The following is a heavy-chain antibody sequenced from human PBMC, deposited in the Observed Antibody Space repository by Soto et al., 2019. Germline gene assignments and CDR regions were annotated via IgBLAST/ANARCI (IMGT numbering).Heavy chain of an antibody. CDR2: INAGNGNT. D-gene: IGHD5-18*01. Sequence: ASVKGSCKAAGYTFTSDVIHWGRQAPGQRLEWMGWINAGNGNTNYAREFQERVTITRDMSTSTAYMELSGLRSEDTAVYYCAADVGGYIYGLGKYWGQGTLVTVSS. J-gene: IGHJ4*02. V-gene: IGHV1-3*03. CDR3: AADVGGYIYGLGKY. CDR1: GYTFTSDV.